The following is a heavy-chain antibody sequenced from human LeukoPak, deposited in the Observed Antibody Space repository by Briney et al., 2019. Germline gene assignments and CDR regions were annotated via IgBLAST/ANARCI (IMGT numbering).Heavy chain of an antibody. V-gene: IGHV4-59*01. CDR3: ARDSTLGILDY. J-gene: IGHJ4*02. Sequence: SETLSLTCTVSGGSISSYYWSWIRQPPGKGLDWIGYIYYSGSTNYNPSLKSRVTISVDTSKNQFSLKLSSVTAADTVVYYCARDSTLGILDYWGQGTLVTVSS. CDR2: IYYSGST. CDR1: GGSISSYY. D-gene: IGHD3-16*01.